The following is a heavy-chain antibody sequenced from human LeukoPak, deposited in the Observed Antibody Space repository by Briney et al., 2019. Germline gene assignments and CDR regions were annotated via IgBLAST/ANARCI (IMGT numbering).Heavy chain of an antibody. J-gene: IGHJ3*02. CDR2: ISAYNGNT. CDR3: ATNCGGDCYSDAFDI. D-gene: IGHD2-21*02. V-gene: IGHV1-18*01. Sequence: ASVKVSCKASGCTFTSYGISWVRQAPGQGLEWMGWISAYNGNTNYAQKLQGRVTMTTDTSTSTAYMELRSLRSDDTAVYYCATNCGGDCYSDAFDIWGQGTMVTVSS. CDR1: GCTFTSYG.